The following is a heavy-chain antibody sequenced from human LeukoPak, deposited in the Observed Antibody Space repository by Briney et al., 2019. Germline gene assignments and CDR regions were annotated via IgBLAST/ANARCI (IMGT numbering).Heavy chain of an antibody. V-gene: IGHV1-69*13. CDR3: ASSPPYDILTGYYPGYFDY. J-gene: IGHJ4*02. D-gene: IGHD3-9*01. Sequence: SSVMVSCKASGGTFSSYAISWVRQAPGQGLEWMGGIIPIFGTANYAQKFQGRVTITADESTSTAYMELSSLRSEDTAVYYCASSPPYDILTGYYPGYFDYWGQGTLVTVSS. CDR1: GGTFSSYA. CDR2: IIPIFGTA.